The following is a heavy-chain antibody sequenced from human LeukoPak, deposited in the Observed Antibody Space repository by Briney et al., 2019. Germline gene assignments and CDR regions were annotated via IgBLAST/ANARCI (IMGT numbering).Heavy chain of an antibody. Sequence: GESLKISCKGAGYSFTSYWIGWVRQMPGKGLEWMGIIYPGDSDTRYSPSFQGQVTISADKSISTAYLQWSSLKASDTAMYYCARQYSGSYYVGWYFDLWGRGTLVTVSS. D-gene: IGHD1-26*01. CDR1: GYSFTSYW. CDR2: IYPGDSDT. J-gene: IGHJ2*01. CDR3: ARQYSGSYYVGWYFDL. V-gene: IGHV5-51*01.